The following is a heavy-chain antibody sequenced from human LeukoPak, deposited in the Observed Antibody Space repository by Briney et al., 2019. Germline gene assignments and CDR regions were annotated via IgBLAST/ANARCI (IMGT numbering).Heavy chain of an antibody. CDR1: GFTFSSYW. Sequence: PGGSLRLSCAASGFTFSSYWMHWVRQAPGKGLVWVSRINSDGSSTSYADSVKGRFTISRDNAKNTLYLQMNSLRAADTAEYYCARGRYCSADICTGGDSFDIWGQGTMVSVSP. J-gene: IGHJ3*02. V-gene: IGHV3-74*01. CDR3: ARGRYCSADICTGGDSFDI. CDR2: INSDGSST. D-gene: IGHD2-15*01.